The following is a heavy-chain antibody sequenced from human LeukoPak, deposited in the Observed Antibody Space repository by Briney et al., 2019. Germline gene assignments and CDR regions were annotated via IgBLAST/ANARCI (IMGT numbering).Heavy chain of an antibody. CDR1: GGSISGHY. CDR3: ARGDSAYGSGGFEY. V-gene: IGHV4-34*01. J-gene: IGHJ4*02. D-gene: IGHD5-12*01. Sequence: SETLSLTCAVYGGSISGHYWSWIRQPPGKGLEWIAEINRSGGTNYKPSLKSRLTISVDTSNNQFSLRLSSVTAADTAVYYCARGDSAYGSGGFEYWGQGTLVTVSS. CDR2: INRSGGT.